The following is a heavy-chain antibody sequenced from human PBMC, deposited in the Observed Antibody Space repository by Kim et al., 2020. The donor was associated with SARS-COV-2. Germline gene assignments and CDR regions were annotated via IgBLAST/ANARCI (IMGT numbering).Heavy chain of an antibody. V-gene: IGHV1-46*01. CDR3: ARGSFFSLAAQGEQWLVLDY. Sequence: ASVKVSCKASGYTFTSYYMHLVRQAPGQGLEWMGIINPSGGSTSYAQKFQGRVTMTRDTSTSTVYMELSSLRSEDTAVYYCARGSFFSLAAQGEQWLVLDYGGQGTLVTVSS. D-gene: IGHD6-19*01. J-gene: IGHJ4*02. CDR2: INPSGGST. CDR1: GYTFTSYY.